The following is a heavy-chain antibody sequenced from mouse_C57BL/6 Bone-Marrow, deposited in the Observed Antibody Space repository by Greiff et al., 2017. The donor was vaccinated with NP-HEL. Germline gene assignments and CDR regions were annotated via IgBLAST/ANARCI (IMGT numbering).Heavy chain of an antibody. D-gene: IGHD2-4*01. J-gene: IGHJ3*01. CDR3: ARGGLRLWFAY. Sequence: QVHVKHSGAELVKPGASVKISCKASGYAFSSYWMNWVKQRPGKGLEWIGQIYPGDGDTNYNGKFKGKATLTADKSSTTAYMQLSSLTSEDSAVYFCARGGLRLWFAYWGQGTLVTVSA. CDR1: GYAFSSYW. V-gene: IGHV1-80*01. CDR2: IYPGDGDT.